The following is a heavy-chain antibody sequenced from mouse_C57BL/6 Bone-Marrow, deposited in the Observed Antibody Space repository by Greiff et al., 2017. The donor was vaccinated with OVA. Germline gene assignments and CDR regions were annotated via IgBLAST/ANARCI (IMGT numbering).Heavy chain of an antibody. V-gene: IGHV2-6*01. CDR3: ASDLRITTGNFDY. Sequence: VQLQQSGPGLVAPSQSLSITCTVSGFSLTSYGVDWVRQSPGKGLEWLGVIWGVGSTNYNSALKSILSISKDNSKSQVFLKMNSLQTDDTAMYYCASDLRITTGNFDYWGQGTTLTVSS. D-gene: IGHD1-1*01. CDR2: IWGVGST. J-gene: IGHJ2*01. CDR1: GFSLTSYG.